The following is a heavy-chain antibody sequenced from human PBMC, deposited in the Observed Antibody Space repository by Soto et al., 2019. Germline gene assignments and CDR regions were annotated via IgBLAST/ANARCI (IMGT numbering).Heavy chain of an antibody. V-gene: IGHV1-69*12. J-gene: IGHJ6*02. CDR3: ARDGPPGDSSDYYYGMDV. Sequence: QVQLVQSGAEVKKPGSSVKVSCKASGGTFSSYAISWVRQAPGQGLEWMGGIIPIFGTANYAQKFQGRVTITADESTSTAYMELSSLRSEDTAVYYCARDGPPGDSSDYYYGMDVWGQGTTVTVSS. CDR1: GGTFSSYA. D-gene: IGHD4-17*01. CDR2: IIPIFGTA.